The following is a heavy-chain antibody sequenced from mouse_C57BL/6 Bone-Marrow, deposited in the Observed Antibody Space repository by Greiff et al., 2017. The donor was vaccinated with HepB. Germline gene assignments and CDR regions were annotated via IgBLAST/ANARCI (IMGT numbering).Heavy chain of an antibody. Sequence: VQLQQSVAELVRPGASVKLSCTASGFNIKNTYMHWVKQRPEQGLEWIGRIDPANGNTKYAPKFQGKATITADTSSNTAYLQLSSLTSEDTAIYYCARSLYYGSSSTFFDYWGQGTTLTVSS. CDR2: IDPANGNT. CDR1: GFNIKNTY. CDR3: ARSLYYGSSSTFFDY. V-gene: IGHV14-3*01. D-gene: IGHD1-1*01. J-gene: IGHJ2*01.